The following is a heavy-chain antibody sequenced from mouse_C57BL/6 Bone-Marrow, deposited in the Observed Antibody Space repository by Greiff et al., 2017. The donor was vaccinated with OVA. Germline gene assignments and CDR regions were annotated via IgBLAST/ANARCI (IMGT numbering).Heavy chain of an antibody. V-gene: IGHV2-5*01. CDR2: IWRGGST. CDR1: GFSLTSYG. J-gene: IGHJ2*01. Sequence: QVQLQQSGPGLVQPSQSLSITCTVSGFSLTSYGVHWVRQSPGKGLEWLGVIWRGGSTDYNAAFMSRLSITKDNSKSQLFFKMNSLQADDTAIYYCAKKNHPRWLLGYWGQGTTLTVSS. CDR3: AKKNHPRWLLGY. D-gene: IGHD2-3*01.